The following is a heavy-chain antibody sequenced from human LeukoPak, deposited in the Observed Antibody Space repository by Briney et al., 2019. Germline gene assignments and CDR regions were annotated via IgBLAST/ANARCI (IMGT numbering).Heavy chain of an antibody. CDR1: GGTFSSYA. CDR3: ASPGGSSGYKSRLPEPSAFDY. Sequence: ASVKVSCKASGGTFSSYAISWVRQAPGQGLEWMAGIIPIFGTANYAQKFQGRVTITTDESTSTAYMELSSLRSEDTAVYYCASPGGSSGYKSRLPEPSAFDYWGQGTLVTVSS. CDR2: IIPIFGTA. J-gene: IGHJ4*02. D-gene: IGHD3-22*01. V-gene: IGHV1-69*05.